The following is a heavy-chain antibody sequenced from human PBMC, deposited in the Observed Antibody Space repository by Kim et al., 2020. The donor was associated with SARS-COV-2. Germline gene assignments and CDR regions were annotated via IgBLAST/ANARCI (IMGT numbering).Heavy chain of an antibody. V-gene: IGHV1-8*01. CDR1: GYTFTSYD. CDR3: ARTRAQLLYYYYYYYGMDV. J-gene: IGHJ6*02. D-gene: IGHD2-2*02. Sequence: ASVKVSCKASGYTFTSYDINWVRQATGQGLEWMGLMNPNSGNTGYAQKFQGRVTMTRNTSISTAYMELSSLRSEDTAVYYCARTRAQLLYYYYYYYGMDVWGQGTTVTVSS. CDR2: MNPNSGNT.